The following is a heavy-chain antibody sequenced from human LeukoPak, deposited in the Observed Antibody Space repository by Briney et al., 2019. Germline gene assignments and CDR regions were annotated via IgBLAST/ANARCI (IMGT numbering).Heavy chain of an antibody. Sequence: PAETLSLTCTVSGGSISSYYGSWIRQPPGKVLEWLGYIYYSGSTNDNASLKSRVTISVDTSKNQFSLKLSAVTAADTAVYYCARLGLRWLVPDYWGQGTLVTVSS. D-gene: IGHD6-19*01. V-gene: IGHV4-59*08. J-gene: IGHJ4*02. CDR3: ARLGLRWLVPDY. CDR2: IYYSGST. CDR1: GGSISSYY.